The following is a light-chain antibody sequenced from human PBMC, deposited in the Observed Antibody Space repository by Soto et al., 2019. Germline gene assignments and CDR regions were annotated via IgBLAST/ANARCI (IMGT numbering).Light chain of an antibody. V-gene: IGKV2-28*01. Sequence: DIVMTQSPLSLPVTPGEPASISCRSSQNLLHSNGYNYLDWYVQKPGQSPQLLIYLRSNRASGVPDRFSGSGSGTDFTLKISRVEAEDVGVYYCMQALQTPQLTFGGGTKVDIK. CDR1: QNLLHSNGYNY. J-gene: IGKJ4*01. CDR2: LRS. CDR3: MQALQTPQLT.